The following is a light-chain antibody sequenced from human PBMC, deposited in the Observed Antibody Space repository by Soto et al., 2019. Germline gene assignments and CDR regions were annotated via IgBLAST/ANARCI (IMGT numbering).Light chain of an antibody. Sequence: QSVLTQPPSASGSPGQSVTISCTGTSSDVGNYNYVSWYQQHAGKAPKLMMYEVTKRPSGVPDRFSGSKSGNTASLTVSGLQPDDEADYYCSSYAGSNHLLFGGGTKVTVL. J-gene: IGLJ3*02. V-gene: IGLV2-8*01. CDR3: SSYAGSNHLL. CDR1: SSDVGNYNY. CDR2: EVT.